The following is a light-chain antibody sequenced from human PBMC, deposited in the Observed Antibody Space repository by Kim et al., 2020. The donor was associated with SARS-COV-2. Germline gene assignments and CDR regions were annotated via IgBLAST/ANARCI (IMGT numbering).Light chain of an antibody. J-gene: IGLJ3*02. CDR2: NTA. V-gene: IGLV8-61*01. Sequence: QTVVTQETSLSVSPGGTLTLTCGLTSGSVSTNNYPSWYQQTPGQAPRTLLYNTAIRSSGVPDRFSGSIHGDKAALTITGAQADDESDYYCVLHMAGGFWVFGGGTKVTVL. CDR1: SGSVSTNNY. CDR3: VLHMAGGFWV.